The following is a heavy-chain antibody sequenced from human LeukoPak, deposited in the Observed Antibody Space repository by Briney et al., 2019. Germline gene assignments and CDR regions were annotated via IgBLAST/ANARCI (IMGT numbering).Heavy chain of an antibody. CDR3: ARDSGKEDDYDILTPPDY. J-gene: IGHJ4*02. D-gene: IGHD3-9*01. V-gene: IGHV3-48*03. CDR1: GFTFSSYE. Sequence: GGSLRLSCAASGFTFSSYEMNWVRQAPGKGLEWVSYISSSGSTIYYADSVKGRFTISRDNAKNSLYLQMNSLRAEDTAVYYCARDSGKEDDYDILTPPDYWGQGTLVTVSS. CDR2: ISSSGSTI.